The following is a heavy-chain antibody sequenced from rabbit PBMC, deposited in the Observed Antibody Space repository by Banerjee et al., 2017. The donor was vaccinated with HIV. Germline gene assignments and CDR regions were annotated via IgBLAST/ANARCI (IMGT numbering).Heavy chain of an antibody. CDR1: GFDFSSYG. J-gene: IGHJ4*01. V-gene: IGHV1S45*01. Sequence: QEQLVESGGGLVQPGGSLKLFCKASGFDFSSYGVSWVRQAPGQGLEWIACIYGVSSGTPYYASWAKSRFSSSKTSSTTVTLQMTSLTAADTASYFCTRAGSSHYLEYFNLWGQGTLVTVS. CDR3: TRAGSSHYLEYFNL. CDR2: IYGVSSGTP. D-gene: IGHD8-1*01.